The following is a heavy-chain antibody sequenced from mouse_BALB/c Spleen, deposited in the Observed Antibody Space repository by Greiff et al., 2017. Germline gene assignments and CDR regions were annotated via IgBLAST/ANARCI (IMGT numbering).Heavy chain of an antibody. D-gene: IGHD4-1*01. J-gene: IGHJ3*01. Sequence: EVQLQESGAELVRPGALVKLSCKASGFNIKDYYMHWVKQRPEQGLEWIGWIDPENGNTIYDPKFQGKASITADTSSNTAYLQLSSLTSEDTAVYYCANWDEAAWLAYWGQGTLVTVSA. V-gene: IGHV14-1*02. CDR2: IDPENGNT. CDR1: GFNIKDYY. CDR3: ANWDEAAWLAY.